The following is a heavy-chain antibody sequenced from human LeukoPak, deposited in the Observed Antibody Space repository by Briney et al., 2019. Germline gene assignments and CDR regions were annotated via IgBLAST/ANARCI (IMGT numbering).Heavy chain of an antibody. CDR3: ARDRGYSYGLYYFDY. Sequence: PSETLSLTCTVSGGSISSYYWSWIRQPAGRGLEWIGRIYTSGSTNYNPSLKSRVTMSVDTSKNQLSLRLSSVTAAETAVYYCARDRGYSYGLYYFDYWGQGTLVTVSS. J-gene: IGHJ4*02. CDR2: IYTSGST. CDR1: GGSISSYY. V-gene: IGHV4-4*07. D-gene: IGHD5-18*01.